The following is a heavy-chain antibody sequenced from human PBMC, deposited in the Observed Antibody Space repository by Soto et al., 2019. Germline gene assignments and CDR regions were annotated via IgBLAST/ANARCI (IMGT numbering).Heavy chain of an antibody. CDR2: IHYSGST. CDR3: ARGKIAARPPMVFDP. D-gene: IGHD6-6*01. CDR1: GGSISSYY. V-gene: IGHV4-59*12. J-gene: IGHJ5*02. Sequence: SETLSLTCTVSGGSISSYYWSWIRQPPGKGLEWIGYIHYSGSTKYNPSLKSRVTISADTSKDQFSLKLSSVTAADTAVYYCARGKIAARPPMVFDPWGQGTLVTVSS.